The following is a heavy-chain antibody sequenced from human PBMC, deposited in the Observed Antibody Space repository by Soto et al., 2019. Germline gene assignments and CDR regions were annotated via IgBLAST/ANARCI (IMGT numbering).Heavy chain of an antibody. V-gene: IGHV4-34*01. CDR3: ARDHGSSPSSGVDY. J-gene: IGHJ4*02. CDR1: GGSFSGYY. Sequence: SETLSLTCAVYGGSFSGYYWSWIRQAPGKGLEWIGEINHSGSTNYNPSLKSRVTISVDTSKNQFSLKLSSVTAADTAVYYCARDHGSSPSSGVDYWGQGTLVPVSS. CDR2: INHSGST. D-gene: IGHD6-6*01.